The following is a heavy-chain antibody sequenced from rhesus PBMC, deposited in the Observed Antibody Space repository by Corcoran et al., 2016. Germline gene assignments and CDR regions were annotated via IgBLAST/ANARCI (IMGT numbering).Heavy chain of an antibody. V-gene: IGHV4-106*01. CDR3: ARDGYGYYFDY. CDR1: GGSISDDYY. D-gene: IGHD3-9*01. Sequence: QVQLQESGPGLVKPSETLSLTCAVSGGSISDDYYWSWIRQPPGKGLEWIGYIYGSGGGTNYNPSLKNRVTISIDTSKNQFSLKLSSVTAAETSVYYCARDGYGYYFDYWGQGVLVTVSS. J-gene: IGHJ4*01. CDR2: IYGSGGGT.